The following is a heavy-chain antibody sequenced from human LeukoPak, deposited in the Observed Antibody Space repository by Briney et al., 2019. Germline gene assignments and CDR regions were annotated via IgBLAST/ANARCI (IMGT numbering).Heavy chain of an antibody. CDR1: GGSINSYY. Sequence: SETLSLTCSVSGGSINSYYWTWIRQLAGEGLEWIGRIYSSGSTNYNPSLKGRVTMSLDTSKNQFSLKLTSVTAADTAVYYCARDASGWSGDYFDYWGQGILVTVSS. J-gene: IGHJ4*02. CDR2: IYSSGST. CDR3: ARDASGWSGDYFDY. V-gene: IGHV4-4*07. D-gene: IGHD6-19*01.